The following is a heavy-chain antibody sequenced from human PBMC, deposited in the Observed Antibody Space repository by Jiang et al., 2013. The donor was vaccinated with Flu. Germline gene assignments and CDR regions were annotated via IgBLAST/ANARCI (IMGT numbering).Heavy chain of an antibody. Sequence: VSSSTAAWNWIRQSPSRGLEWLGRTYYRSNWYNDYAVSVKSRITINPDTSKNQFSLQLNSVTPEDTAVYYCARDRRVGDNHFDYWGQGTLVTVSS. CDR2: TYYRSNWYN. V-gene: IGHV6-1*01. CDR3: ARDRRVGDNHFDY. J-gene: IGHJ4*02. D-gene: IGHD1-26*01. CDR1: VSSSTAA.